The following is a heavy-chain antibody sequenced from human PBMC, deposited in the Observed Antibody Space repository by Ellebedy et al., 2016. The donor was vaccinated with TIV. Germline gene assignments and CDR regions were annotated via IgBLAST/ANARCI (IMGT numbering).Heavy chain of an antibody. CDR2: IYYTGST. CDR1: GGSISRYY. Sequence: SETLSLTCGVSGGSISRYYWAWIRQPPGQGLEWIGYIYYTGSTGYSPSLKSRLTIEVDRSRNQISLKLSSVTAADTAMYYCARDSKNGWAFDIWGQGTMVTVSS. CDR3: ARDSKNGWAFDI. D-gene: IGHD1-1*01. V-gene: IGHV4-59*01. J-gene: IGHJ3*02.